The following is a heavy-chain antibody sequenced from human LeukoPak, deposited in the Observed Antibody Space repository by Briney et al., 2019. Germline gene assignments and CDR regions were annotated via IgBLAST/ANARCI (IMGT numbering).Heavy chain of an antibody. J-gene: IGHJ4*02. CDR2: INHSGST. V-gene: IGHV4-34*01. CDR1: GGSFSGYY. CDR3: ARGFWSGYWPYFDY. D-gene: IGHD3-3*01. Sequence: SETLSLTCAVYGGSFSGYYWSWIRQPPGKGLEWIGEINHSGSTNYNPSLKSRVTISVDTSKNQFSLKLSSVTAADTAVYYCARGFWSGYWPYFDYWGQGTLVTVSS.